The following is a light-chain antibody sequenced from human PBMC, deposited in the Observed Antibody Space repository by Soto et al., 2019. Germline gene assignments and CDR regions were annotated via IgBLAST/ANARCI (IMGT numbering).Light chain of an antibody. CDR1: QSISSY. Sequence: DIQMTQSPSSLSASVGDRVTITCRASQSISSYLAWYQQKPGKAPKLLIYAASTLQSGVPSRFSGSGSGTDFNLTISCLQSEDFATYYCQKYYHYRTLGQGTKVDIK. CDR2: AAS. J-gene: IGKJ1*01. CDR3: QKYYHYRT. V-gene: IGKV1-9*01.